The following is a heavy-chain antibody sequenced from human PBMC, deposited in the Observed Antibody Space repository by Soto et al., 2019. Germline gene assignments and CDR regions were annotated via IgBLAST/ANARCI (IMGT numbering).Heavy chain of an antibody. CDR3: ASPLDRIVGATLGYYYCGMDV. CDR1: GFTFSSYA. V-gene: IGHV3-23*01. J-gene: IGHJ6*02. CDR2: ISGSGGST. Sequence: GGSLKLSCAASGFTFSSYAMSWVRQAPGKGLEWVSAISGSGGSTYYADSVKGRFTISRDNSKNTLYLQMNSLRAEDTAVYYCASPLDRIVGATLGYYYCGMDVWGQGTTVTVSS. D-gene: IGHD1-26*01.